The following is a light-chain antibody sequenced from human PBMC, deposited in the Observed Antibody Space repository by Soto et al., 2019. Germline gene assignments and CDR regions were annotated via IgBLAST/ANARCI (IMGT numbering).Light chain of an antibody. CDR3: QQRYSTIWT. V-gene: IGKV1-39*01. J-gene: IGKJ1*01. Sequence: DIQMSQSPSSGSSSVGDRVTITCRASQSISRYLNWYQQKQGKAPKXXXYAASSLQSGVPSRFSGSGSGTDCTITISSLKKEDVATYDGQQRYSTIWTFGQGTKVDNK. CDR2: AAS. CDR1: QSISRY.